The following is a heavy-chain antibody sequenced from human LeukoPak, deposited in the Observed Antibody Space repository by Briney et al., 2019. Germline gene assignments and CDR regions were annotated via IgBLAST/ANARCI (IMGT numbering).Heavy chain of an antibody. CDR1: GGTFSSYA. V-gene: IGHV1-69*05. CDR2: IIPIFGTA. CDR3: ALEMATIRSFDD. J-gene: IGHJ4*02. Sequence: ASVKVSCKASGGTFSSYAISWVRQAPGQGLEWMGGIIPIFGTANYAQKFQGRVTITTDESTSTAYMELSSLRYEDTAVYYCALEMATIRSFDDWGQGTLVTVSS. D-gene: IGHD5-24*01.